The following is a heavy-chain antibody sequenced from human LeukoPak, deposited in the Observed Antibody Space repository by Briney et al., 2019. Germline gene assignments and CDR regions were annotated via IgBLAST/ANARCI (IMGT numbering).Heavy chain of an antibody. D-gene: IGHD4-17*01. V-gene: IGHV1-18*01. J-gene: IGHJ6*02. CDR2: IGAYNGNT. CDR3: ARDEPPTVTYYYYYYGMDV. Sequence: ASVKVSCKASGYTFTSYGISWVRQAPGQGLEWMGWIGAYNGNTNYAQKLQGRVTMTTDTSTSTAYMELRSLRSDDTAVYYCARDEPPTVTYYYYYYGMDVWGQGTTVTVSS. CDR1: GYTFTSYG.